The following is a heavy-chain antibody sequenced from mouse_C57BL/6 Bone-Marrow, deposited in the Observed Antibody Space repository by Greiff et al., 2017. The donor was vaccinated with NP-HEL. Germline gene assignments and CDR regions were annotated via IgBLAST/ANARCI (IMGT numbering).Heavy chain of an antibody. CDR2: IRSKSNNYAT. CDR3: VRLYGYDDAMDY. D-gene: IGHD2-2*01. V-gene: IGHV10-1*01. Sequence: GGGLVQPKGSLKLSCAASGFSFNTYAMNWVRQAPGKGLEWVARIRSKSNNYATYYADSVKDRFTISRDDSESMLYLQMNNLKTEDTAMYYCVRLYGYDDAMDYWGQGTSVTVSS. J-gene: IGHJ4*01. CDR1: GFSFNTYA.